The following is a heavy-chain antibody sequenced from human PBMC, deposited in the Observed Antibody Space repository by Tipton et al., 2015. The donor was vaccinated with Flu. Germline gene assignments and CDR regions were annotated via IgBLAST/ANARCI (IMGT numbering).Heavy chain of an antibody. V-gene: IGHV3-7*01. CDR2: IKQDGSEK. Sequence: CAASGFTSSRYWMSWVRQAPGKGLEWVANIKQDGSEKYYVDSVKGRFTISRDNAKNSLYLQMNSLRAEDTAVYYCATLRGSTYDSYIMDFWGQGTTVIVS. CDR1: GFTSSRYW. CDR3: ATLRGSTYDSYIMDF. J-gene: IGHJ6*02.